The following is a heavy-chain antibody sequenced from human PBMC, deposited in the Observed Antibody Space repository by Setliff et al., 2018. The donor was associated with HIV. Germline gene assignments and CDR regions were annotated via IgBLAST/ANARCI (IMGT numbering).Heavy chain of an antibody. CDR3: TRDYYDSSGEGY. V-gene: IGHV3-15*01. CDR2: IKSKTYGGTT. CDR1: GFTFSNAW. D-gene: IGHD3-22*01. Sequence: GGSLRLSCAASGFTFSNAWMSWVRQAPGKGLEWVGRIKSKTYGGTTEYAASVKGRFTISRDDSKSIAYLQMNSLKTEDTAVYYCTRDYYDSSGEGYWGQGTLVTVSS. J-gene: IGHJ4*02.